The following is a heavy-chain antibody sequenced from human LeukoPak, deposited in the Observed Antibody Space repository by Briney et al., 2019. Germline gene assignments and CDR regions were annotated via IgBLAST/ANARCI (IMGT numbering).Heavy chain of an antibody. CDR1: GFTFSNAW. V-gene: IGHV3-15*01. CDR3: ASINWNYLED. CDR2: IKSKTDGGTT. D-gene: IGHD1-20*01. J-gene: IGHJ4*02. Sequence: SGGSLRLYCAASGFTFSNAWMGWVRPAPGKGLEWVGRIKSKTDGGTTDYAAPVKGRFTISRDDSKNTLYLQMNSLKTEDTAVYYCASINWNYLEDWGQGTLVTVSS.